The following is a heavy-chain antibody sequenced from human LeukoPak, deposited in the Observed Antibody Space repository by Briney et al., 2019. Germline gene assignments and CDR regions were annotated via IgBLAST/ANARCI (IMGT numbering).Heavy chain of an antibody. CDR1: SGGSISGGSVSTYY. V-gene: IGHV4-59*02. CDR3: TRRVATTGIYAFDI. Sequence: SETLSLTCTMSGGSISGGSVSTYYWTWIRQPPGKGLEWIGYIYYSGSTNYNPSLKSRVTISLDTSKNQFSLKLNSVTAADTAVYYCTRRVATTGIYAFDIWGQGTMVTVSS. CDR2: IYYSGST. D-gene: IGHD1-1*01. J-gene: IGHJ3*02.